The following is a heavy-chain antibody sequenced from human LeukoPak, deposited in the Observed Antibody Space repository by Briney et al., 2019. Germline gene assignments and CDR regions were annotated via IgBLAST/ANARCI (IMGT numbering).Heavy chain of an antibody. D-gene: IGHD3-10*01. V-gene: IGHV4-31*03. J-gene: IGHJ1*01. Sequence: SETLSLTCTVSGGSIISGGYYWSWIRQHPGKGLEWIGYIYYSGSTYYNPSLKSRVTISVDTSKNQFSLKLSSVTAADTAVYYCAREGYYGSGSYSEPPAGAIGYFQHWGQGTLVTVSS. CDR3: AREGYYGSGSYSEPPAGAIGYFQH. CDR2: IYYSGST. CDR1: GGSIISGGYY.